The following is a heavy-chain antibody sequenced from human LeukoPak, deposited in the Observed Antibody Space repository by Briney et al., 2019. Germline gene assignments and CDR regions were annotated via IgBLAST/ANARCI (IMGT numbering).Heavy chain of an antibody. CDR2: ISSSSSYI. J-gene: IGHJ4*02. CDR1: GFTFSSYS. D-gene: IGHD3-22*01. V-gene: IGHV3-21*01. CDR3: ARADYDSSGHIDY. Sequence: GGSLRLSCAASGFTFSSYSMNWVRQAPGKGLELVSSISSSSSYIYYADSAKGRFTISRDNAKNSLYLQMNSLRAEDTAVYYCARADYDSSGHIDYWGQGTLVTVSS.